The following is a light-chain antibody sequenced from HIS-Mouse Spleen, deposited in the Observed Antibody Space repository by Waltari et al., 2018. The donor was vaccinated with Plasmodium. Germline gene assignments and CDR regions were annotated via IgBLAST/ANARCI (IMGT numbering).Light chain of an antibody. CDR3: QQFNSYPQGT. CDR1: QGISSA. Sequence: AIQLTQSPSSLSASVGDRVTITCRASQGISSALALYQQKPGKAPKLLIYDASSLESGVAARLSGSGSGTDFTLTISSLRPEDVASYYCQQFNSYPQGTFGQGTRLEIK. CDR2: DAS. J-gene: IGKJ5*01. V-gene: IGKV1-13*02.